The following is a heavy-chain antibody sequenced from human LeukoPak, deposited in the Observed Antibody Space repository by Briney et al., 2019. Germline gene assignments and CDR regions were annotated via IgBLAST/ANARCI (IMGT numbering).Heavy chain of an antibody. CDR3: ARSGAVASFDY. J-gene: IGHJ4*02. CDR2: ISNSGTAI. D-gene: IGHD2-15*01. V-gene: IGHV3-48*03. CDR1: GFTFSSYE. Sequence: GGSLRLSCAASGFTFSSYEMNWVRQAPGKGLEWVSYISNSGTAIYYADSVKGRFTISRDNAKSSLYLQMNSLRAEDTAVYYCARSGAVASFDYWGQGTLVTVSS.